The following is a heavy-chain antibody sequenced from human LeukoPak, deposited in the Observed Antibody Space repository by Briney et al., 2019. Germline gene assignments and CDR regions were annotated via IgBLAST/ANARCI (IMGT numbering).Heavy chain of an antibody. D-gene: IGHD4-17*01. CDR3: ANSFQLTTVNY. J-gene: IGHJ4*02. CDR1: GFTFSSYW. CDR2: INSDGSST. Sequence: GGSLRLSCAASGFTFSSYWMNWVRQAPGKGLVWVSRINSDGSSTTYADSVKGRFTISRDNAKNTLYLQMNSLRVEDTAVYYCANSFQLTTVNYWGQGTLVTVSS. V-gene: IGHV3-74*01.